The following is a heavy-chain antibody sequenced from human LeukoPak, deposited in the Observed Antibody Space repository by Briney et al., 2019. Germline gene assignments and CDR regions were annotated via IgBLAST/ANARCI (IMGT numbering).Heavy chain of an antibody. Sequence: TGGSLRLSCVASGFTFSSYTMNWVRQVPGKGLEWVSYISSSRTIYYADSVKGRFTISRDNAKNSLYLQMSSLRAEDTAVYYCARDFSYWGQGTLVTVSS. CDR2: ISSSRTI. CDR1: GFTFSSYT. V-gene: IGHV3-48*04. J-gene: IGHJ4*02. CDR3: ARDFSY.